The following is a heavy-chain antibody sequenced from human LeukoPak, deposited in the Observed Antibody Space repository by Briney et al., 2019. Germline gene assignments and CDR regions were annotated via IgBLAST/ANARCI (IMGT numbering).Heavy chain of an antibody. CDR3: AREVFVLNYDSSGATYYYYMDV. V-gene: IGHV4-39*07. D-gene: IGHD3-22*01. CDR2: IYYSGNT. J-gene: IGHJ6*03. CDR1: GDSISSSSSY. Sequence: SGTLSLTCTVSGDSISSSSSYWGWTRQPPGRGLEWIGSIYYSGNTYYNTSLKSRVTISVDTSKNQFSLKLSSVTAADTAVYYCAREVFVLNYDSSGATYYYYMDVWGKGTTVTVSS.